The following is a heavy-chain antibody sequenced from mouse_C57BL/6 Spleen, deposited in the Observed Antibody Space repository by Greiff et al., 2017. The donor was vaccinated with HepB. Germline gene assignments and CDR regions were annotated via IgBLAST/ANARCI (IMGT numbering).Heavy chain of an antibody. V-gene: IGHV5-6*01. J-gene: IGHJ2*01. D-gene: IGHD1-1*01. CDR2: ISSGGSYT. CDR1: GFTFSSYG. CDR3: ARNYGSRGYYFDY. Sequence: EVKLVESGGDLVKPGGSLKLSCAASGFTFSSYGMSWVRQTPDKRLEWVATISSGGSYTYYPDSVKGRFTISRDNAKNTLYLQMSSLKSEDTAMYYCARNYGSRGYYFDYWGQGTTLTVSS.